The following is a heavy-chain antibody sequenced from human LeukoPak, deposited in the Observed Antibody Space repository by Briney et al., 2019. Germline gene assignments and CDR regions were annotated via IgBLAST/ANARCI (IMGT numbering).Heavy chain of an antibody. CDR2: IYYSGST. J-gene: IGHJ5*02. Sequence: KPSETLSLTCTVSGGSISSYYWSWMRQAPGKGLEWIGHIYYSGSTNYYAALKNRVTISVGTSKNQSPLKQSTGTAADTAVYHCARRTHVVVAITDSPKKYNCFDPWGQGTLVTVSS. D-gene: IGHD2-15*01. CDR3: ARRTHVVVAITDSPKKYNCFDP. V-gene: IGHV4-59*01. CDR1: GGSISSYY.